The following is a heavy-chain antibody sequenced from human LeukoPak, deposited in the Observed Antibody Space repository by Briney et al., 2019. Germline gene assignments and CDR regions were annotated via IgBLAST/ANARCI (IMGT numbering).Heavy chain of an antibody. D-gene: IGHD2-2*01. V-gene: IGHV3-11*01. CDR2: ISDSGSTTI. CDR1: GFSFSDYY. Sequence: GGSLRLSCAASGFSFSDYYMSWIRQAPGKGLEWVSYISDSGSTTIYYADSVKGRFTVSRDNAKNSLFLQMNNLRAEDTAVYYCAKAPAPGSDRTSHFSDFFDSWGQGTLVTVSS. J-gene: IGHJ4*02. CDR3: AKAPAPGSDRTSHFSDFFDS.